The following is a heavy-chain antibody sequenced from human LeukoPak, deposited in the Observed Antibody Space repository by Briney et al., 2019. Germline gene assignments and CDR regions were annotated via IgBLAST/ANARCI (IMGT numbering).Heavy chain of an antibody. V-gene: IGHV1-2*04. CDR3: ARVSYKIAVAGRISTTFDY. CDR2: INLNSGGT. D-gene: IGHD6-19*01. Sequence: ASVKVSCKASGYTFTGYYMHWVRQAPGQGLEWMGWINLNSGGTNYAQKFQGWVTMTRDTSTSTAYMELSRLRSDDTAVYYCARVSYKIAVAGRISTTFDYWGQGTPVTVSS. CDR1: GYTFTGYY. J-gene: IGHJ4*02.